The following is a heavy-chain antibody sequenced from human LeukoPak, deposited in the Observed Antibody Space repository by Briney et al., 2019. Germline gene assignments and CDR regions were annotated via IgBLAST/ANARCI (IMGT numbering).Heavy chain of an antibody. V-gene: IGHV3-23*01. D-gene: IGHD4-17*01. CDR1: GFTFSSYA. Sequence: GGSLRLSCAASGFTFSSYAMSWVRQAPGKGLEWVSVISGGGTSTYYADSVKGRFTISKDNSRNTLYLQMNSLRAEDTAVYYCARGYGDYDGDAFDIWGQGTMVTVSS. CDR2: ISGGGTST. J-gene: IGHJ3*02. CDR3: ARGYGDYDGDAFDI.